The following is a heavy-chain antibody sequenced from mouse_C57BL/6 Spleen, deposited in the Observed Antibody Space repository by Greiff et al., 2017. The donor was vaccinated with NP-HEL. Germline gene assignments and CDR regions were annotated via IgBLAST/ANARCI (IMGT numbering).Heavy chain of an antibody. V-gene: IGHV1-82*01. D-gene: IGHD4-1*01. CDR1: GYAFSSSW. CDR3: ARDKPSNWDVGYAMDY. J-gene: IGHJ4*01. Sequence: QVQLKESGPELVKPGASVKISCKASGYAFSSSWMNWVKQRPGKGLEWIGRIYPGDGDTNYNGKFKGKATLTADKSSSTAYMQLSSLTSEDSAVYFCARDKPSNWDVGYAMDYWGQGTSVTVSS. CDR2: IYPGDGDT.